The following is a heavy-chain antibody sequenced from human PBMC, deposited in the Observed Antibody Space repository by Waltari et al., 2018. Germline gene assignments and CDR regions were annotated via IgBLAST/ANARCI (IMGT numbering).Heavy chain of an antibody. CDR2: VFTSGRT. J-gene: IGHJ3*01. V-gene: IGHV4-4*07. CDR1: GGSMSDNY. Sequence: QVQLQESGPGLVKPSETLTLTCTVSGGSMSDNYWNWDRQPAGKGLEWIGRVFTSGRTHYNPSLQSRVTMSADTSKNQFSLRLTSVTAADTAVYFCARAQERRDALDFWSLGTLVTVSS. D-gene: IGHD1-1*01. CDR3: ARAQERRDALDF.